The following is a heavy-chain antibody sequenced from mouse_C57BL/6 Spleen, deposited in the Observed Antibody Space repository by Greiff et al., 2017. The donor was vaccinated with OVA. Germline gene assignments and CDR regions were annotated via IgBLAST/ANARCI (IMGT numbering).Heavy chain of an antibody. CDR3: ARGDPEYFDV. V-gene: IGHV5-12*01. CDR2: ISNGGGST. CDR1: GFTFSDYY. Sequence: EVKLQESGGGLVQPGGSLKLSCAASGFTFSDYYMYWVRQTPEKRLEWVAYISNGGGSTYYPDTVKGRFTISRDNAKNTLYLQMSRLKSEDTAMYYCARGDPEYFDVWGTGTTVTVSS. J-gene: IGHJ1*03. D-gene: IGHD3-3*01.